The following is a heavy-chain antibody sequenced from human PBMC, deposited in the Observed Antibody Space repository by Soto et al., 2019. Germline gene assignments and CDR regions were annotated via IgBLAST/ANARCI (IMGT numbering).Heavy chain of an antibody. D-gene: IGHD1-26*01. J-gene: IGHJ6*02. CDR2: INPNSGGT. V-gene: IGHV1-2*04. Sequence: ASVKVSCQASGYTFTGYYMHWVRQAPGQGLEWMGWINPNSGGTNYAQKFQGWVTMTRDTSISTAYMELSRLRSDDPAVYYCARSGGARGYYYYYGMDVWGQGTTVTVSS. CDR1: GYTFTGYY. CDR3: ARSGGARGYYYYYGMDV.